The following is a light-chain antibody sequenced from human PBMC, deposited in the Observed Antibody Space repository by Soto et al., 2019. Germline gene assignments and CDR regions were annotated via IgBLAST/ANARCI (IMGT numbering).Light chain of an antibody. CDR2: GAS. J-gene: IGKJ4*01. Sequence: EIVMTQSPATLSVSPGGRVTLSCRASQSVSSNLAWYQQKPGQAPRLLVYGASTRATGIPARFSGSGSGTEFTLSISSLQSEDFAVYYCQQYTNWPLTFGGGAKVEIK. CDR3: QQYTNWPLT. V-gene: IGKV3-15*01. CDR1: QSVSSN.